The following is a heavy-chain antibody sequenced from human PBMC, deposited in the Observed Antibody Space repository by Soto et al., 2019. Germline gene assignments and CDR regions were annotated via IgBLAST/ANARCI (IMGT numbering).Heavy chain of an antibody. CDR3: ASLGRHG. D-gene: IGHD3-16*01. J-gene: IGHJ6*02. V-gene: IGHV3-7*01. CDR1: GFGFSDSW. CDR2: IKEDGSEK. Sequence: GGSLRLSCAASGFGFSDSWMDWFRQAPGKGPEWVANIKEDGSEKNYVDSVKGRFTISRDNAKNSLYLQMNSLRAEDTAVYYCASLGRHGWGQGTTVTVSS.